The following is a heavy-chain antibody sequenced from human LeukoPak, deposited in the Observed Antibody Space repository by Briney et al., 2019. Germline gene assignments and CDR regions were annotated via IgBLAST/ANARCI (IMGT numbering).Heavy chain of an antibody. Sequence: GGSLRLSCAASGFTFNTYWMNWFRQAPGKGLEWVGNINRDGSEINYVASVKGRFTISRDNAKNSLHLQMNSLRAEDTAVYYCATDRDCSSQKRFDSWGQGALVTVSS. J-gene: IGHJ4*02. V-gene: IGHV3-7*01. CDR3: ATDRDCSSQKRFDS. CDR1: GFTFNTYW. D-gene: IGHD2-21*02. CDR2: INRDGSEI.